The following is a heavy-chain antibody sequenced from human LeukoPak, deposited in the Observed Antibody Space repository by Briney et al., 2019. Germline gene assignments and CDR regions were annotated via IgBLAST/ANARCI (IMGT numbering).Heavy chain of an antibody. Sequence: GGSLRLSCAASGFTFSSYAMSWVRQAPGKGLEWVSAISGSGGSTYYADSVKGRFTISRDNSKNTLYLQMNSLRAEDTAVYYCAKPSLGNSSDYRNWFDPWGQGTLVTVSS. V-gene: IGHV3-23*01. CDR2: ISGSGGST. CDR1: GFTFSSYA. D-gene: IGHD2/OR15-2a*01. J-gene: IGHJ5*02. CDR3: AKPSLGNSSDYRNWFDP.